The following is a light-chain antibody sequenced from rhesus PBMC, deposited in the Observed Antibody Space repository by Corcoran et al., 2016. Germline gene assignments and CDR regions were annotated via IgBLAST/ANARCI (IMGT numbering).Light chain of an antibody. CDR1: QSVSSY. CDR3: YQHSSGLT. J-gene: IGKJ4*01. CDR2: GAS. V-gene: IGKV3-10*01. Sequence: IVMTQSPATLALSPGERATLSCRASQSVSSYLAWYQQKPGQAPRLLSYGASSRATGIPDRFSGSGSGTEFTLTISSLEPEDVGVYHCYQHSSGLTFGGGTKVELK.